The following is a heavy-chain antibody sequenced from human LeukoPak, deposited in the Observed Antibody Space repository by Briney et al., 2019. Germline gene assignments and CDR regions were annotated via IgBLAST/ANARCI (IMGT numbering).Heavy chain of an antibody. CDR3: ARIGCTGNNCRQYYYYGMDV. Sequence: GGSLRLSCSASALTFSDYAMLWVRQAPGKGLEYVSAISTNGGSTNYADSVKARFTISRDNSKDTLYLQMNSLRAEDTATYYCARIGCTGNNCRQYYYYGMDVWGQGTTVTVSS. CDR2: ISTNGGST. D-gene: IGHD2-8*02. V-gene: IGHV3-64*04. CDR1: ALTFSDYA. J-gene: IGHJ6*02.